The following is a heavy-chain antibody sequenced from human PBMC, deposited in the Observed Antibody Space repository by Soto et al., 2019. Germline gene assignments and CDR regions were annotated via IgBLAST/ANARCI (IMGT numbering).Heavy chain of an antibody. D-gene: IGHD5-12*01. J-gene: IGHJ3*02. V-gene: IGHV1-69*13. CDR2: IIPIFGTA. CDR1: GGTFSSYA. Sequence: SVKVSCKASGGTFSSYAISWVRQAPGQGLEWMGGIIPIFGTANYAQKFQGRVTITADESTSTAYMELSSLRSEDTAVYYCARVPRREGYKYDAFDIWGQGTMVTVSS. CDR3: ARVPRREGYKYDAFDI.